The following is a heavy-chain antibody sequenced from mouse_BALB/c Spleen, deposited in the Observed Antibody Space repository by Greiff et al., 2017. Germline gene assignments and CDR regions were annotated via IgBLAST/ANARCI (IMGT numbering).Heavy chain of an antibody. V-gene: IGHV3-8*02. CDR2: ISYSGST. Sequence: EVMLVESGPSLVKPSQTLSLTCSVTGDSITSGYWNWIRKFPGNKLEYMGYISYSGSTYYNPSLKSRISITRDTSKNQYYLQLNSVTTEDTATYYCARRELLYWYFDVWGAGTTVTVSS. J-gene: IGHJ1*01. CDR1: GDSITSGY. D-gene: IGHD1-1*01. CDR3: ARRELLYWYFDV.